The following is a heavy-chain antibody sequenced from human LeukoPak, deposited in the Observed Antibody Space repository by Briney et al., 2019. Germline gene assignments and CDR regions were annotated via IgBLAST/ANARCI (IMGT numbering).Heavy chain of an antibody. V-gene: IGHV3-20*01. CDR1: GFTFDDYG. Sequence: GGSLRLSCAASGFTFDDYGMSWVRQAPGKGLECVSGINWNGGSTGYADSVKGRFTISRDNAKNSLYLQMNSLRAEDTALYHCARSSYSGGLNDAFDIWGQGTMVTVSS. J-gene: IGHJ3*02. CDR2: INWNGGST. CDR3: ARSSYSGGLNDAFDI. D-gene: IGHD6-19*01.